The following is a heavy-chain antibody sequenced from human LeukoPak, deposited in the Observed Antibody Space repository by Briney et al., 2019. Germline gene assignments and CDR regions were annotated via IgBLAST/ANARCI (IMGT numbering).Heavy chain of an antibody. Sequence: GGSLRLSCAASGFTFSSYSMNWVRQAPGKGLEWVSYITSSSSTIQYADSAKGRFTISRDNAKNSLYLQMNSLRAEDTAVYYCARGTAYYVNDYWGQGALVTVSS. D-gene: IGHD1-26*01. CDR1: GFTFSSYS. J-gene: IGHJ4*02. CDR3: ARGTAYYVNDY. V-gene: IGHV3-48*01. CDR2: ITSSSSTI.